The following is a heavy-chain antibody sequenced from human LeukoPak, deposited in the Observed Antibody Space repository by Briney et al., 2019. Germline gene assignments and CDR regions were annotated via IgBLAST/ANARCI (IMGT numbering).Heavy chain of an antibody. CDR1: GFSLSTSGVG. J-gene: IGHJ3*02. Sequence: SGPTLVNPTQTLTLTCTFSGFSLSTSGVGVGWLRQPPGKALEWLALIYWNEDKRYRPSLKSRLTITKDSSKNQVVLTMTNMDPVDTATYYCAQDGYRYGWGIFDIWGQGTMVTVSS. CDR3: AQDGYRYGWGIFDI. CDR2: IYWNEDK. D-gene: IGHD5-18*01. V-gene: IGHV2-5*01.